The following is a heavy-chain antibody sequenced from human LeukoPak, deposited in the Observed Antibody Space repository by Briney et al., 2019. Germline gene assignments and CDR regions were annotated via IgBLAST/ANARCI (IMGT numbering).Heavy chain of an antibody. V-gene: IGHV1-2*02. Sequence: ASVKVSRRASGYTFIDHHILWVRQAPGQGLEWMGWIHPNGRDTQYAQKFQDRMTMTTDTSITTAYMELHSVTSDDTAVYYCSAHYGPGPVWGQGTLITASS. J-gene: IGHJ4*02. D-gene: IGHD3-10*01. CDR1: GYTFIDHH. CDR3: SAHYGPGPV. CDR2: IHPNGRDT.